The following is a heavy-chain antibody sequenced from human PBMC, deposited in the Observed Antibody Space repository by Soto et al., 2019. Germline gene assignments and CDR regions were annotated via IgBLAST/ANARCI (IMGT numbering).Heavy chain of an antibody. CDR1: GFTFSSYA. D-gene: IGHD3-22*01. CDR2: ISGSGGST. J-gene: IGHJ4*02. Sequence: EVQLLESGGGLVQPGGSLRLSCAASGFTFSSYAMSWVRQAPGKGLEWVSAISGSGGSTYYADSVKGRFTISRDNSKNTLYLQMNSLRAEDTAVYYCAKSKPDYYDSSGYLDYWGQGTLVTVSS. V-gene: IGHV3-23*01. CDR3: AKSKPDYYDSSGYLDY.